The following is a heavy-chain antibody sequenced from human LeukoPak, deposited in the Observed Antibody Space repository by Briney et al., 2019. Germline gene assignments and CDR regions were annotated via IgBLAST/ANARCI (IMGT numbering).Heavy chain of an antibody. V-gene: IGHV1-69*13. D-gene: IGHD4-23*01. J-gene: IGHJ4*02. CDR1: GGTFISYA. CDR3: ARGWLAETTVVTPYNY. CDR2: IIPIFGTP. Sequence: SVKVSCKASGGTFISYAINWVRQAPGQGLEWMGGIIPIFGTPNYAQKFLGRVTITAVESMSTAYMELSSLRSEDTAVYYCARGWLAETTVVTPYNYWGQGTLVTVSS.